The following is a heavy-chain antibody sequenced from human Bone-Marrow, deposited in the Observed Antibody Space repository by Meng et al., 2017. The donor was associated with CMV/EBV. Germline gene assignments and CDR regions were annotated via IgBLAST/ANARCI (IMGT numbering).Heavy chain of an antibody. V-gene: IGHV4-38-2*02. CDR1: GYSISSGYY. CDR2: IYHSGST. CDR3: ASWDDFWSGYYLGDYYYYYGMDV. D-gene: IGHD3-3*01. J-gene: IGHJ6*02. Sequence: GSLRLSCTVSGYSISSGYYWGWIRQPPGKGLEWIGSIYHSGSTYYNPSPKSRVTISVDTSKNQFSLKLSSVTAADTAVYYCASWDDFWSGYYLGDYYYYYGMDVWGQGTTVTVSS.